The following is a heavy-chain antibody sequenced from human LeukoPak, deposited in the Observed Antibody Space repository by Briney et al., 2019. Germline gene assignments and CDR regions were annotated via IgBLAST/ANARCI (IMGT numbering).Heavy chain of an antibody. CDR1: GGSISSYY. D-gene: IGHD3-10*01. V-gene: IGHV4-59*01. Sequence: SETLSLTCTVSGGSISSYYWSWIRQPPGKGLEWIGYIYYSGSTNYNPSLKSRVTISVDTSKNQFSLKLSSVTAADTAVYYCARDPGGSGSYYKDYWGQGTLVTVSS. CDR3: ARDPGGSGSYYKDY. CDR2: IYYSGST. J-gene: IGHJ4*02.